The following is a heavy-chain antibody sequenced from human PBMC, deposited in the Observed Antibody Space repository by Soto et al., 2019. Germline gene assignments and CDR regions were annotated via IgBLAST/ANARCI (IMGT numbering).Heavy chain of an antibody. V-gene: IGHV3-30*18. D-gene: IGHD3-10*01. CDR1: GFTFSSYG. J-gene: IGHJ4*02. CDR2: ISYDGSNK. CDR3: AKVGFGESIDY. Sequence: QVQLVESGGGVVQPGRSLRLSCAASGFTFSSYGMHWVRQAPGKGLEWVAVISYDGSNKYYADSVKGRFTISRDNSKNTLYLQMNSLRAEDTAVYYCAKVGFGESIDYWGQGTLVTVSS.